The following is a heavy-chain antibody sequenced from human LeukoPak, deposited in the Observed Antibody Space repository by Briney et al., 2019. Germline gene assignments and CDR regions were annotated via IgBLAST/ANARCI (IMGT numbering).Heavy chain of an antibody. Sequence: GGSLRLSCAASGFTFSSYGMHWVRQAPGKGLEWVAFIRYDGSNKYYADSVKGRFTISRDNSKNTLYLQMNSLRAEDTAVYYSAKGIKRVVVAATEYNFDYWGQGTLVTVSS. CDR2: IRYDGSNK. D-gene: IGHD2-15*01. V-gene: IGHV3-30*02. CDR3: AKGIKRVVVAATEYNFDY. J-gene: IGHJ4*02. CDR1: GFTFSSYG.